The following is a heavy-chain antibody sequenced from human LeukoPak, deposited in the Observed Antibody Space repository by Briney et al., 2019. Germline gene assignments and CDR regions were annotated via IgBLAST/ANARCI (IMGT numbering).Heavy chain of an antibody. CDR2: IYYSGST. Sequence: PSETLPLTCTVSGGSISSYYWSWIRQPPGKGLEWVGYIYYSGSTNYNPSLKSRVTISVDTSKNQFSLKLSSVTAADTAVYCCARERGWDWNYEENYYFDYWGQGTLVTVSS. D-gene: IGHD1-7*01. J-gene: IGHJ4*02. V-gene: IGHV4-59*01. CDR1: GGSISSYY. CDR3: ARERGWDWNYEENYYFDY.